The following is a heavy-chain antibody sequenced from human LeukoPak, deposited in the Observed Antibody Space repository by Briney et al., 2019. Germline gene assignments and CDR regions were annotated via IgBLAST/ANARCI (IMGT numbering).Heavy chain of an antibody. J-gene: IGHJ4*02. Sequence: SETLSLTCTVSGGSISSSYWSWIRRTAGQGLEWIGRVYTSGSTSYNPSLKSRVTISVDTSKNQFSLKLSSVTAADTAVYYCARHNSSGYFDYWGQGTLVTVSS. CDR2: VYTSGST. V-gene: IGHV4-4*07. CDR3: ARHNSSGYFDY. CDR1: GGSISSSY. D-gene: IGHD6-19*01.